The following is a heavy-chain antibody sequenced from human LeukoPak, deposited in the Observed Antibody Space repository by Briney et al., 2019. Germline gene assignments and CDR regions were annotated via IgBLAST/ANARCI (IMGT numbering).Heavy chain of an antibody. J-gene: IGHJ4*02. Sequence: HPGGSLRLSCAASGFTFNKYGMSWVRQAPGKGLEWVSVIYSGGSTYYADSVKGRFTISRDNSKNTLYLQMNSLRAEDTAVYYCARVEPSAGYDSSGFDYWGQGTLVTVSS. D-gene: IGHD3-22*01. CDR3: ARVEPSAGYDSSGFDY. CDR1: GFTFNKYG. V-gene: IGHV3-66*01. CDR2: IYSGGST.